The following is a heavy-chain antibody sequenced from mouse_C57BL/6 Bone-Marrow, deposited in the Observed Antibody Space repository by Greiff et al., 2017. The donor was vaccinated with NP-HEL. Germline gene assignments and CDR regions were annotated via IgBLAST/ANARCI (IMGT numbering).Heavy chain of an antibody. CDR2: ISDGGSYT. CDR3: ARDRPGGFAY. Sequence: EVMLVESGGGLVKPGGSLKLSCAASGFTFSSYAMSWVRQTPEKRLEWVATISDGGSYTYYPDNVKGRFTISRDNAKNNLYLQMSHLKSEDTAMYYCARDRPGGFAYWGQGTLVTVSA. J-gene: IGHJ3*01. CDR1: GFTFSSYA. V-gene: IGHV5-4*01.